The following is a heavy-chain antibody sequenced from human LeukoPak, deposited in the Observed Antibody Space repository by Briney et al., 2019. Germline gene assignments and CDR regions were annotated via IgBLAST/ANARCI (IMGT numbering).Heavy chain of an antibody. CDR3: ARVRGGNTRDLDY. Sequence: GGSLRLSCAASGFTFSSSWMYWVRQGPGKGLVWVSHISSDGSTTIYADSVKGRFTISRDNAKNTVFLQMNSLRAGDTAVYYCARVRGGNTRDLDYWGQGTLVTVSS. CDR2: ISSDGSTT. V-gene: IGHV3-74*01. D-gene: IGHD4-23*01. J-gene: IGHJ4*02. CDR1: GFTFSSSW.